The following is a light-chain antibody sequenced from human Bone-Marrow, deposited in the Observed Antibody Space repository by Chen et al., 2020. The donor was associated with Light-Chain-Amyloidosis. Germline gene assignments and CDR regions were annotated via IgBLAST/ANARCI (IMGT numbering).Light chain of an antibody. CDR1: NFGTFDP. CDR2: EDT. CDR3: SSYGSRDTVV. V-gene: IGLV2-23*02. Sequence: QSALTQPASVSGSPGPAVTISCSNFGTFDPVSWYQRHPDKAPKVIIYEDTKRPSGISDRFSSSKAYDAASLTSSGRQDEDDADYCASSYGSRDTVVFGGGTKLTVL. J-gene: IGLJ3*02.